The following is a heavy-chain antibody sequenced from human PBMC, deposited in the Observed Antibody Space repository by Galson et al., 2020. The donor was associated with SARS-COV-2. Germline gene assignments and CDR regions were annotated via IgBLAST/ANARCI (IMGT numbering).Heavy chain of an antibody. CDR3: AAQWLARSSYYYGMDV. D-gene: IGHD6-19*01. J-gene: IGHJ6*02. V-gene: IGHV1-69*13. CDR1: GGTFSNYA. Sequence: SVKVSSKASGGTFSNYAISWVRQAPGQGLEWMGGIIPIFGTANYAQKFQGRVTITADESTSTAYMELSSLRSEDTAVYYCAAQWLARSSYYYGMDVWGQGTTVTVSS. CDR2: IIPIFGTA.